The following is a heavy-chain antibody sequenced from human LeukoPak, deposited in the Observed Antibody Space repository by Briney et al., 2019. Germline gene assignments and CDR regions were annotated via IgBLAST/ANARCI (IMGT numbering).Heavy chain of an antibody. CDR3: ATPRGGATTPRFDY. CDR1: GFTFSSYS. CDR2: ISSSSSYI. D-gene: IGHD1-26*01. V-gene: IGHV3-21*01. Sequence: GGSLRLSCAASGFTFSSYSMNWVRQAPGKGLEWVSSISSSSSYIYYADSVKGRFTISRDNAKNSLYLQMISLRAEDTAVYYCATPRGGATTPRFDYWGQGTLVTVSS. J-gene: IGHJ4*02.